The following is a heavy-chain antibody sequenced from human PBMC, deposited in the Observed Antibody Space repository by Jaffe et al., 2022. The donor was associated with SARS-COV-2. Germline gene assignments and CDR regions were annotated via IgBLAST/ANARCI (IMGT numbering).Heavy chain of an antibody. CDR2: INHSGST. Sequence: QVQLQQWGAGLLKPSETLSLTCAVYGGSFSGYYWSWIRQPPGKGLEWIGEINHSGSTNYNPSLKSRVTISVDTSKNQFSLKLSSVTAADTAVYYCARGSRITMVRGVRIDPWGQGTLVTVSS. J-gene: IGHJ5*02. CDR1: GGSFSGYY. D-gene: IGHD3-10*01. V-gene: IGHV4-34*01. CDR3: ARGSRITMVRGVRIDP.